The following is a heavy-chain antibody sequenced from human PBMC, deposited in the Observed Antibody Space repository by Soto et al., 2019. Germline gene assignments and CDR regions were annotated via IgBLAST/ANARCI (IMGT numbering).Heavy chain of an antibody. Sequence: GGSLRLSCAAPGFTFSSHWMHWVRQAPGKGLVGVARLNSDGRSTSYAGSVKARFTISRDNANNTLYLQMNDLRVEDTAVYYCAKDPLTEQWLAPLGYWGQGTLVTVSS. CDR1: GFTFSSHW. CDR2: LNSDGRST. J-gene: IGHJ4*02. D-gene: IGHD6-19*01. V-gene: IGHV3-74*01. CDR3: AKDPLTEQWLAPLGY.